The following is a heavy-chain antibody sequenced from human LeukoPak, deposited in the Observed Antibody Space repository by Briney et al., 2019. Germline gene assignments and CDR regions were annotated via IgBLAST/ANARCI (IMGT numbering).Heavy chain of an antibody. V-gene: IGHV4-34*01. D-gene: IGHD2-2*01. CDR1: GGSFSGYY. Sequence: SETLSLTCAAYGGSFSGYYWSWIRQPPGKGLEWIGEINHSGSTNYNPSLKSRVTISVDTSKNQFSLKLSSVTAADTAVYYCARGYYGGDIVVVPAARTFDIWGQGTMVTVSS. CDR2: INHSGST. J-gene: IGHJ3*02. CDR3: ARGYYGGDIVVVPAARTFDI.